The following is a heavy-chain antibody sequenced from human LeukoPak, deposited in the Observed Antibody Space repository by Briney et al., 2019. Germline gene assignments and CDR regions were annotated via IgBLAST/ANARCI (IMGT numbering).Heavy chain of an antibody. CDR2: IYYSGST. J-gene: IGHJ5*02. V-gene: IGHV4-31*03. CDR1: GGSLSSGGYY. CDR3: ARVKIFGVVMPNWFDP. D-gene: IGHD3-3*01. Sequence: SQTLSLTCTVSGGSLSSGGYYWSWIRQHPGTGLEWIGYIYYSGSTYYNPSPKSRVTISVDTSKNQFSLKLSSVTAADTAVYYCARVKIFGVVMPNWFDPWGQGTLVTVSS.